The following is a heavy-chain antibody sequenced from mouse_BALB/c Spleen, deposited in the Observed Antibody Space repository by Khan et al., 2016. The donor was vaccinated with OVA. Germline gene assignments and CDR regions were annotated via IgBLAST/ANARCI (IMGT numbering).Heavy chain of an antibody. Sequence: VQLQQPGPELVKPGASLKVSCKASGYTFTDYIIGWVKQSTRQGLEWIGDIFPGSDIPYYNEKFKDKATLTVDKSANTAYMQLSSLTSEDSAVYFCARGGYSAFAYRGQGTLVTVSA. CDR1: GYTFTDYI. CDR3: ARGGYSAFAY. V-gene: IGHV1-77*01. CDR2: IFPGSDIP. J-gene: IGHJ3*01. D-gene: IGHD2-14*01.